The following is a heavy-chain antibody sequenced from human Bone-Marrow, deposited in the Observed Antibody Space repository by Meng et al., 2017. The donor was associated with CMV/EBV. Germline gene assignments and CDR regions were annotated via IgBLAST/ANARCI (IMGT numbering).Heavy chain of an antibody. Sequence: GYTCTGYYMNWVRQAPGQGLEWMGWINPNSGDTNYAQKFQGRVTMTRDTSISTAYMELSRLRSDDTAVYYCARDKSIAARRSNWFDPWGQGTLVTVSS. V-gene: IGHV1-2*02. CDR1: GYTCTGYY. D-gene: IGHD6-6*01. J-gene: IGHJ5*02. CDR3: ARDKSIAARRSNWFDP. CDR2: INPNSGDT.